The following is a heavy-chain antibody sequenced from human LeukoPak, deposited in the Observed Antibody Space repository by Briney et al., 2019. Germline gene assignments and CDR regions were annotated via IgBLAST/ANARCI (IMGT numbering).Heavy chain of an antibody. Sequence: PGGSLRLSCAASGFIFSSYAMSWVRQAPGKGLEWVSAISGSGGSTYYADSVKGRFTISRDNSKNTLYLQMNSLRAEDAAVYYCAKDRIYSRPFRDTAMVPNPDYWGQGTLVTVSS. V-gene: IGHV3-23*01. J-gene: IGHJ4*02. CDR2: ISGSGGST. CDR3: AKDRIYSRPFRDTAMVPNPDY. CDR1: GFIFSSYA. D-gene: IGHD5-18*01.